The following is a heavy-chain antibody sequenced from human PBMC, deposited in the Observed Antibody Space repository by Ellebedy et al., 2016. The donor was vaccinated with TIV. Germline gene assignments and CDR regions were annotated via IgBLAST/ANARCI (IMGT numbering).Heavy chain of an antibody. D-gene: IGHD5-18*01. J-gene: IGHJ4*02. CDR3: TTVYRYNYDSV. CDR1: GFTFSNAW. Sequence: GGSLRLSCAASGFTFSNAWMNWVRQAPGKGLEWVGRIKSKTDGGAADYAAPVKGRYTISRDDSKNTLYLQMNSLKTEDTAVYFCTTVYRYNYDSVWGQGTLVTVSS. CDR2: IKSKTDGGAA. V-gene: IGHV3-15*01.